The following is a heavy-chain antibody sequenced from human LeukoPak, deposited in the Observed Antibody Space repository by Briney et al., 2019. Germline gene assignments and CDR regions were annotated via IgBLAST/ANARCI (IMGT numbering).Heavy chain of an antibody. CDR3: AKDRRPLLLWFGANLHFDY. Sequence: GGSLRLSCAASGFTFSRYAMSWVRQAPGKGLEWVSAISGSGGSTYYADSVKGRFTISRDNSKNTLYLQMNSLRAEDTAVYYCAKDRRPLLLWFGANLHFDYWGQGTLVTVSS. CDR1: GFTFSRYA. J-gene: IGHJ4*02. D-gene: IGHD3-10*01. V-gene: IGHV3-23*01. CDR2: ISGSGGST.